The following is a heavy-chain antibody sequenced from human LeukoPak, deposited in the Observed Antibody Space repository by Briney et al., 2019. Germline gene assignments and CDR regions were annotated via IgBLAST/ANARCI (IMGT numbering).Heavy chain of an antibody. Sequence: PSETLSLTCAVYGGSFSGYYWSWIRQPPGKGLEWIGEINHSGSTNYNPSLKSRVTISVDTSKNQFSLKLSSVTAADTAVYYCARGPGYCSSTSCYRYYGMDVWGQGTTVTVSS. CDR2: INHSGST. CDR1: GGSFSGYY. V-gene: IGHV4-34*01. J-gene: IGHJ6*02. CDR3: ARGPGYCSSTSCYRYYGMDV. D-gene: IGHD2-2*02.